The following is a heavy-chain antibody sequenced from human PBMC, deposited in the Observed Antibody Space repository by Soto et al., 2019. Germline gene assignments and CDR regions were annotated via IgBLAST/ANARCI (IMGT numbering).Heavy chain of an antibody. D-gene: IGHD5-12*01. CDR1: GASVSTDGYY. CDR3: ARVNRIAPVATGYYHIMDV. J-gene: IGHJ6*02. Sequence: PSETLSLTCNVSGASVSTDGYYWSWVRQPPGKGLEWIGYIYYTGSTGYNPSLKSRITTSIDTSKNQFSLRLSSVTAADTAVYYCARVNRIAPVATGYYHIMDVWGHGTMVTV. V-gene: IGHV4-61*08. CDR2: IYYTGST.